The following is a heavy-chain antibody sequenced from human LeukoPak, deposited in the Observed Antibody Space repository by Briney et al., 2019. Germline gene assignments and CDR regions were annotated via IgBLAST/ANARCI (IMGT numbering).Heavy chain of an antibody. CDR1: GFSIATTTINYY. CDR2: VSSSGSP. V-gene: IGHV4-39*01. Sequence: SETLSLTCSVSGFSIATTTINYYWGWIRQPPGKGLEWIGTVSSSGSPFYTPSLRGRVSISLDTSTNQISLQLTSVTATDTATYFCARAPAHRAYVFDYWGQGSLATVSS. J-gene: IGHJ4*02. D-gene: IGHD3-16*01. CDR3: ARAPAHRAYVFDY.